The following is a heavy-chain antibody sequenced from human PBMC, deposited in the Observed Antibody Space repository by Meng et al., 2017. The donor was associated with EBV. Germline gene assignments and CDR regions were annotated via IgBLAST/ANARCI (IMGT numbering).Heavy chain of an antibody. CDR1: GYTFTGYY. V-gene: IGHV1-2*06. Sequence: QLQLVQSGAEGKKPGASVKVSCKASGYTFTGYYMHWVRQAPGQGLEWMGRINPNSGGTNYAQKFQGRVTMTRDTSISTAYMELSRLRSDDTAVYYCARVGIAVAGTGDYWGQGTLVTVSS. D-gene: IGHD6-19*01. CDR3: ARVGIAVAGTGDY. J-gene: IGHJ4*02. CDR2: INPNSGGT.